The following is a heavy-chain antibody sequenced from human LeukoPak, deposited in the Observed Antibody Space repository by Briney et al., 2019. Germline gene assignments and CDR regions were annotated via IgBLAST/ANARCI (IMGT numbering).Heavy chain of an antibody. CDR1: GGSINSYY. CDR3: ARTNLQKAFDI. D-gene: IGHD1-14*01. CDR2: IYYSGRT. V-gene: IGHV4-59*12. J-gene: IGHJ3*02. Sequence: SETLSLTCTVSGGSINSYYWSWMRQPPGKGLEWIGYIYYSGRTDYNPSLKSRVTISVDKSKNQFSLKLSSVTAADTAVYYCARTNLQKAFDIWGQGTMVTVSS.